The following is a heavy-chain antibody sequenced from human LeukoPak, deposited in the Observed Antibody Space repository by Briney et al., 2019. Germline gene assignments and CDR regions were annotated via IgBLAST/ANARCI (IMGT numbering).Heavy chain of an antibody. J-gene: IGHJ5*02. Sequence: PSETLSLTCTVSGGSISSYYWSWIRQPPGKGLEWIGYIYYSGSTNYNPSLKSRVTISLDTSKNQFSLKLSSVTAADTAVYYCARVVVVAARAGWFDPWGQGTLVTVSS. V-gene: IGHV4-59*01. CDR3: ARVVVVAARAGWFDP. D-gene: IGHD2-15*01. CDR2: IYYSGST. CDR1: GGSISSYY.